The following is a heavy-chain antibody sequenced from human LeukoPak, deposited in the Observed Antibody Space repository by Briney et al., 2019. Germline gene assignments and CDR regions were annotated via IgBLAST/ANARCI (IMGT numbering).Heavy chain of an antibody. Sequence: GGSLKLSCAASGFTFSGSAIHWVRQSSGKGLEWVGQIDKKDKGYATATAYAASVKGRFTISRDSAKNTLYLQMNSLRVEDMAVYYCYGGNAEQWGQGTLVTVSS. CDR3: YGGNAEQ. V-gene: IGHV3-73*01. CDR2: IDKKDKGYATAT. D-gene: IGHD4-23*01. J-gene: IGHJ1*01. CDR1: GFTFSGSA.